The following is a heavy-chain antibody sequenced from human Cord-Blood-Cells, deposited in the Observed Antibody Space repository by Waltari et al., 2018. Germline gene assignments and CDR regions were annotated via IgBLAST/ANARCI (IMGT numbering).Heavy chain of an antibody. Sequence: QVQLQESGPGLVKPSETLSLTCTVSGYSISSGYYWGWIRQPPGKGLEWIGSIYHSGSTYYNPSLKSRVTISVDTSKNQFSLKLSSVTAADMAVYYCARVLGAAAACTHDAFDIWGQGTMVTVSS. CDR1: GYSISSGYY. CDR2: IYHSGST. CDR3: ARVLGAAAACTHDAFDI. J-gene: IGHJ3*02. D-gene: IGHD6-13*01. V-gene: IGHV4-38-2*02.